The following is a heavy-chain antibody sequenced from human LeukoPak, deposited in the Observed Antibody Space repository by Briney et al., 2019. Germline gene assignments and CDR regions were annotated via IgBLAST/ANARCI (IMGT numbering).Heavy chain of an antibody. J-gene: IGHJ6*02. Sequence: ASVKVSCKASGGTFSSYAISWVRQAPGQGLEWMGRIIPIFGIANYAQKFQGRVTITADKSTSTAYMELSSLRPEDTAVYYCARGDSHYYYYYGMDVWGQGTTVTVSS. CDR1: GGTFSSYA. D-gene: IGHD2-21*02. CDR3: ARGDSHYYYYYGMDV. CDR2: IIPIFGIA. V-gene: IGHV1-69*04.